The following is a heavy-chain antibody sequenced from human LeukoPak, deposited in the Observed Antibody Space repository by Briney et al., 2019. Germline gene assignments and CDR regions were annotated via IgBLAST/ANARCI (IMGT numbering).Heavy chain of an antibody. CDR2: MNPNSGNT. CDR1: GYTFTNYD. J-gene: IGHJ5*02. Sequence: ASVKVSCKASGYTFTNYDINWVRQATGQGLEWMGWMNPNSGNTGYAQKFQGRVTITSNASISTAYMEMSSLTSEDTAVYYCARVGPNIAAAHNWFDPWGQGTLVTVSS. D-gene: IGHD6-13*01. CDR3: ARVGPNIAAAHNWFDP. V-gene: IGHV1-8*03.